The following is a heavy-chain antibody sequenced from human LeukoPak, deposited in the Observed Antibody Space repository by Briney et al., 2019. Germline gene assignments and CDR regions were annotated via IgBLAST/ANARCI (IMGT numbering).Heavy chain of an antibody. CDR2: INHSGST. V-gene: IGHV4-34*01. CDR1: GGSFSGYY. Sequence: SETLSLTCAVYGGSFSGYYWSWIRQPPGKGLEWIGEINHSGSTNYNPSLKSRVTISVDTSKNQFSLKLSSVTAADTAVYYCARGFPGPLDYWGQGTLVTVSS. CDR3: ARGFPGPLDY. J-gene: IGHJ4*02. D-gene: IGHD3-10*01.